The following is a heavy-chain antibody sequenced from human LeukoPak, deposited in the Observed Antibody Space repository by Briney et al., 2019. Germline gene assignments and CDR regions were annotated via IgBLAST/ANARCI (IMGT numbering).Heavy chain of an antibody. J-gene: IGHJ5*02. V-gene: IGHV3-7*01. CDR2: IKGDGSEK. CDR1: GFTFSSYW. CDR3: ARDEYRSRWLHP. Sequence: PGGSLRLSCAASGFTFSSYWMSWVRLAPGKGLEWVANIKGDGSEKWYADSVKGRFTISRDNAQNSVHLQMNSLRAEDTAVYHCARDEYRSRWLHPWCQGTLVTVTS. D-gene: IGHD5-24*01.